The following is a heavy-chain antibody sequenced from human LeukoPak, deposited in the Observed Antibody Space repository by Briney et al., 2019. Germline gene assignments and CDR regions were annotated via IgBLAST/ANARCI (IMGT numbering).Heavy chain of an antibody. CDR2: IYHSGST. CDR3: ARDLDWSGYYNYFDY. CDR1: GGSISSGGYY. V-gene: IGHV4-30-2*01. J-gene: IGHJ4*02. Sequence: PSETLSLTCTVSGGSISSGGYYWSWIRQPPGKGLEWIGYIYHSGSTYYNPSLKSRVTISVDRSKNQFSLKLSSVTAADTAVYYCARDLDWSGYYNYFDYWGQGTLVTVSS. D-gene: IGHD3-3*01.